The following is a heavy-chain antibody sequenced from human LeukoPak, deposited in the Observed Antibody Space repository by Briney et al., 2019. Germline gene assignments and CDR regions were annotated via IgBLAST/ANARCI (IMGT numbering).Heavy chain of an antibody. CDR1: GYTFTSYG. V-gene: IGHV1-18*04. CDR2: ISAYNGNT. J-gene: IGHJ1*01. Sequence: ASVKVSCKASGYTFTSYGISWVRQAPGQGLEWMGWISAYNGNTNYAQKLQGRVTMTTDTSTSTAYMELRSLRSDDTAAYYCARDQGGIAAAGTRYFQHWGQGTLVTVSS. CDR3: ARDQGGIAAAGTRYFQH. D-gene: IGHD6-13*01.